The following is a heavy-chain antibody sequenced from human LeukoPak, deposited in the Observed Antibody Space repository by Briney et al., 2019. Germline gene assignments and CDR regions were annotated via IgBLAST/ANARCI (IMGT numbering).Heavy chain of an antibody. CDR3: ARVGRGLDYGDYDY. V-gene: IGHV4-39*07. D-gene: IGHD4-17*01. CDR2: LYYSGTT. Sequence: PSETLSLTCSVSGDSISSGNYYWGWIRQPPGKGLEWIGNLYYSGTTYYNPSFKSRFTISVDTSKNQFSLKLSSVTAADTAVYYCARVGRGLDYGDYDYWGQGTLVTVSS. CDR1: GDSISSGNYY. J-gene: IGHJ4*02.